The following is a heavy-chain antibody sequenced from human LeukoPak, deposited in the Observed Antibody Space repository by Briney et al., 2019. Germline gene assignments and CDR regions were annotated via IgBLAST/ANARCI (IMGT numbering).Heavy chain of an antibody. V-gene: IGHV1-58*01. J-gene: IGHJ4*02. CDR3: AGSSWSAEALFDY. CDR2: IVVGSGNT. Sequence: SVKVSCKASGFTFTSSAVQWVRQARGQRLEWIGWIVVGSGNTNYAQKFQERVTITRDMSTSTAYMELSSLRSEDTAVYYCAGSSWSAEALFDYWGQGTLVTVSS. D-gene: IGHD6-13*01. CDR1: GFTFTSSA.